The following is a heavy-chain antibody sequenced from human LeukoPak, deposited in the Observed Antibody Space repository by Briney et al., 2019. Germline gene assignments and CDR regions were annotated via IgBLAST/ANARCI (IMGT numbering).Heavy chain of an antibody. CDR2: INHSGST. Sequence: PSETLSLTCAVYGGSFSGYYWSWIRQAPGKGLEWIGEINHSGSTNYNPSLKSRVTISVDTSKNQFSLKLSSVTAADTAVYYCARDQDGTTGAFDPWGQGTLVTVSS. D-gene: IGHD4-17*01. V-gene: IGHV4-34*01. J-gene: IGHJ5*02. CDR1: GGSFSGYY. CDR3: ARDQDGTTGAFDP.